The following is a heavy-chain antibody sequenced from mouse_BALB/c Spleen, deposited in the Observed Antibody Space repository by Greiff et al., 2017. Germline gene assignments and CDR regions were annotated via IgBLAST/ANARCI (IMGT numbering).Heavy chain of an antibody. CDR1: GFSLTSYG. CDR3: ARENRYDAPHFDY. CDR2: IWAGGST. Sequence: VQLVESGPGLVAPSQSLSLTCTVSGFSLTSYGVHWVRQPPGKGLEWLGVIWAGGSTNYNSALMSRLSISKDNSKSQVFLKMNSLQTDDTAMYYCARENRYDAPHFDYWGQGTTLTVSS. D-gene: IGHD2-14*01. J-gene: IGHJ2*01. V-gene: IGHV2-9*02.